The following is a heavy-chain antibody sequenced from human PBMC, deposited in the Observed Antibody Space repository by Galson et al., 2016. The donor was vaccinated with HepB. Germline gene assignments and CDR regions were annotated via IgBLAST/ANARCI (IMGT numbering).Heavy chain of an antibody. CDR3: ARTEAGRFDY. CDR1: GGSISSGEHY. V-gene: IGHV4-31*03. CDR2: LYYRGNT. J-gene: IGHJ4*02. D-gene: IGHD6-19*01. Sequence: TLSLTCTVSGGSISSGEHYWSWIRQHPGKGLEWIGFLYYRGNTYYNPSLKSRVSISGDTSQNQFSLKLSSVTAADTAVYDCARTEAGRFDYWGQGTLVTVSS.